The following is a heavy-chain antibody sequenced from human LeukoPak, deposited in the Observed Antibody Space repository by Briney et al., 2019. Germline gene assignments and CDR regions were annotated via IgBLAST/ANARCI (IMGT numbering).Heavy chain of an antibody. CDR1: GYTFIIYG. Sequence: ASVKVSCKASGYTFIIYGLTWVRQAPGQGLEWMGWINNNNGDTNYAQKIQGRVTMITDTSTSTAYMELRSLTYDDTAVYYCARYPRYCGSGGCTGFDHWGQGTLVTVSS. CDR2: INNNNGDT. D-gene: IGHD2-15*01. V-gene: IGHV1-18*01. J-gene: IGHJ4*02. CDR3: ARYPRYCGSGGCTGFDH.